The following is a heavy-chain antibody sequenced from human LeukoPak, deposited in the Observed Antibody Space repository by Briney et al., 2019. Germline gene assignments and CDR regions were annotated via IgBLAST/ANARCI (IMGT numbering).Heavy chain of an antibody. CDR1: GFTFSSYG. Sequence: SGGSLRLSCAASGFTFSSYGMLWVRQAPGTGLEWVAFIRYDGSNKYYADSVKGRFTISRDNSKNTLYLQMNSLRAEDTAVYYCAKDRCIAARLSFCYFDYWGQGTLVTVSS. CDR2: IRYDGSNK. CDR3: AKDRCIAARLSFCYFDY. V-gene: IGHV3-30*02. D-gene: IGHD6-6*01. J-gene: IGHJ4*02.